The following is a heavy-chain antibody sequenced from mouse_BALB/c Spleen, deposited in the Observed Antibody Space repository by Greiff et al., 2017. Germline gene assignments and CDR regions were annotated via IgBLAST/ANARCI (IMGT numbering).Heavy chain of an antibody. CDR1: GFSLTSYG. J-gene: IGHJ1*01. V-gene: IGHV2-9*02. Sequence: VQLQQSGPGLVAPSQSLSITCTASGFSLTSYGVHWVRQPPGKGLEWLGVIWAGGSTNYNSALMSRLSISKDNSKSQVFLKMNSLQTYDTAMYYCDRDPVVATTPWYFDVWGAGTTVTVSS. CDR2: IWAGGST. CDR3: DRDPVVATTPWYFDV. D-gene: IGHD1-1*01.